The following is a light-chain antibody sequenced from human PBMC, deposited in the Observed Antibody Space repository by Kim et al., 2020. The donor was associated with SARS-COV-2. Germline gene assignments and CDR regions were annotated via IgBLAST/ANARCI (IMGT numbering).Light chain of an antibody. Sequence: GQPITISCTGTSNDVGGYNYVSWYQQHPCKAPKLMIYDVSKRPSGVPHRFSGSKSGNTASLTISALQAEDEADYYCSSYTSSSTWVFGGGTQLTVL. V-gene: IGLV2-14*04. CDR1: SNDVGGYNY. CDR2: DVS. CDR3: SSYTSSSTWV. J-gene: IGLJ3*02.